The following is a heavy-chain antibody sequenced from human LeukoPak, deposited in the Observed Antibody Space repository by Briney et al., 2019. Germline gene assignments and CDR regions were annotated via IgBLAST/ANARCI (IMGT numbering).Heavy chain of an antibody. CDR1: GGSISSGSYY. D-gene: IGHD5-24*01. V-gene: IGHV4-61*01. CDR2: IYYSGST. Sequence: SETLSLTCTVSGGSISSGSYYWSWIRQPPGKGLEWIGYIYYSGSTNYNPSLKSRVTISVDTSKNQFSLKLSSVTAADTAVYYCARGDGYTDYWGQGTLVTVSS. J-gene: IGHJ4*02. CDR3: ARGDGYTDY.